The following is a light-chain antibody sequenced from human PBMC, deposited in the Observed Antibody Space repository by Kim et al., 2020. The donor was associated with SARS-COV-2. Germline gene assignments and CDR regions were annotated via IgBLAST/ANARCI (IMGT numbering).Light chain of an antibody. CDR1: RSDIGAGYH. V-gene: IGLV1-40*01. CDR3: HSYDSSLSASV. CDR2: GKT. Sequence: QGVTMSCTGSRSDIGAGYHVRWYQQMPGPAPRLLIHGKTNRPSGVPDRFSGSRSGTSASLAITGLQAEDEADYYGHSYDSSLSASVFGGGTQLTVL. J-gene: IGLJ3*02.